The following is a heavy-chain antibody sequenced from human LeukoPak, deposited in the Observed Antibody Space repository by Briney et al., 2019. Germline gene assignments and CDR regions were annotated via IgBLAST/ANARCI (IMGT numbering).Heavy chain of an antibody. V-gene: IGHV3-48*03. CDR3: ARLDASGLDY. J-gene: IGHJ4*02. D-gene: IGHD6-19*01. CDR1: GFTFSSYE. Sequence: GGSLRLSCAASGFTFSSYEMNWVRQAPGKGLEWVSYISGSGITIYYANSVKGRFTISRDNAKNSLYLQMNSLRADDTAVYYCARLDASGLDYWGQGPLVTVSS. CDR2: ISGSGITI.